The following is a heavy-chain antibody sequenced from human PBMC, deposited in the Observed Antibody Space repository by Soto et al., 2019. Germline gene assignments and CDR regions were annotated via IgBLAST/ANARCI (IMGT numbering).Heavy chain of an antibody. V-gene: IGHV1-69*12. CDR3: ARGGGYSYGEGTAWFDP. CDR2: IIPIFGTA. D-gene: IGHD5-18*01. CDR1: GGTFSSYA. Sequence: QVQLLQSGAEVKKPGSSVKVSCKASGGTFSSYAISWVRQAPGQGLEWMGGIIPIFGTANYAQKFQGRVTITADESTSTAYMELSSLRSEDTAVYYCARGGGYSYGEGTAWFDPWGQGTLVTVSS. J-gene: IGHJ5*02.